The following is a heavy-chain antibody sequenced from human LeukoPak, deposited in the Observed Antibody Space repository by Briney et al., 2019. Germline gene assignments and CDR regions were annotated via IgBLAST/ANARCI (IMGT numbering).Heavy chain of an antibody. J-gene: IGHJ4*02. V-gene: IGHV3-7*01. Sequence: GGSLRLSCAASGFRFTSYWMTWVRQAPGKGLEWVANIKQDGSEKYYVDSVKGRFTISRDNAKNSLYLQMNSLRAEDTAVYYCARDYCSGGSCRLDYWGQGTLVTVSS. CDR2: IKQDGSEK. CDR3: ARDYCSGGSCRLDY. CDR1: GFRFTSYW. D-gene: IGHD2-15*01.